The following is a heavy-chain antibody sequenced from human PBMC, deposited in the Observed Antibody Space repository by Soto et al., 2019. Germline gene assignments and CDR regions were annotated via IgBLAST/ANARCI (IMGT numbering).Heavy chain of an antibody. J-gene: IGHJ4*02. V-gene: IGHV1-18*01. CDR3: ARESTERGLDY. CDR2: ISAYNGNT. D-gene: IGHD3-16*01. CDR1: GYTFTTYG. Sequence: QVQLVQSGAEVKKPGASVKVSCKASGYTFTTYGISWVRQAPGQGLEWMGWISAYNGNTNYAQNLQGRATMTTGTSTSTASMELRSLRSDVTAVYYCARESTERGLDYWGQGTLVTVSS.